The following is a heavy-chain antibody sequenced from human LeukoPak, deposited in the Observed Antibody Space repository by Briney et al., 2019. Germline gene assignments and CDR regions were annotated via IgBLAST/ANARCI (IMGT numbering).Heavy chain of an antibody. V-gene: IGHV1-24*01. CDR3: ATVFNYYDSSGYYPFDY. D-gene: IGHD3-22*01. J-gene: IGHJ4*02. CDR1: GYTLTELS. Sequence: GASVKVSCQVSGYTLTELSMHWVRQAPGKGLEWMGGFDPEHGETIYAQKFQGRVTMTEDTSTDTAYMELSSLRSEDTAVYYCATVFNYYDSSGYYPFDYWGQGTLVTVSS. CDR2: FDPEHGET.